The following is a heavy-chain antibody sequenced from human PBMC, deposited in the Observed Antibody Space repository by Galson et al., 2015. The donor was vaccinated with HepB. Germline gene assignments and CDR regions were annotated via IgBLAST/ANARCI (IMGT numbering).Heavy chain of an antibody. CDR1: GFRFNSYG. CDR3: VKDGLYLTFGIHYNGFDV. Sequence: SLRLSCAGSGFRFNSYGIHWVRQSPGKGLEWISFISYDATNKYYADSVKGRFSISRDNSKNTLSLQMHGLRPEDTAVYFCVKDGLYLTFGIHYNGFDVWGQGATGIVSS. J-gene: IGHJ6*02. D-gene: IGHD3/OR15-3a*01. V-gene: IGHV3-30*18. CDR2: ISYDATNK.